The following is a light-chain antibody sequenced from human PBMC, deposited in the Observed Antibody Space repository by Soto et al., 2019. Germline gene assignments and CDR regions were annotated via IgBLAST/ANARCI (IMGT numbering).Light chain of an antibody. J-gene: IGKJ1*01. Sequence: EIQVTQSPATLSASVGDRVTITCRASQSISTWLAWYQQKPGTAPKLLIYHASTLESGVPSRFSGSGSGTEFTLTISSLQPDDFATYYCQQYNSYSFGQGTKVDIK. CDR1: QSISTW. CDR2: HAS. CDR3: QQYNSYS. V-gene: IGKV1-5*01.